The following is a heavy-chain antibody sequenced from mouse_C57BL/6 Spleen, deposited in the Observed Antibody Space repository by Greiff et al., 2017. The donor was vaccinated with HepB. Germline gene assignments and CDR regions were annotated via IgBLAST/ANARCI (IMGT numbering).Heavy chain of an antibody. CDR2: ISNGGGST. J-gene: IGHJ1*03. CDR3: ARQDYGSRYWYFDV. CDR1: GFTFSDYY. D-gene: IGHD1-1*01. V-gene: IGHV5-12*01. Sequence: EVKVEESGGGLVQPGGSLKLSCAASGFTFSDYYMYWVRQTPEKRLEWVAYISNGGGSTYYPDTVKGRFTISRDNAKNTLYLQMSRLKSEDTAMYYCARQDYGSRYWYFDVWGTGTTVTVSS.